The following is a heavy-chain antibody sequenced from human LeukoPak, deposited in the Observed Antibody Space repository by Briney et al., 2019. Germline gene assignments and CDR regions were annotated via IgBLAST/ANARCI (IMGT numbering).Heavy chain of an antibody. Sequence: ASVKVSCKASGYIFNDFDINWVRQAPGQGLEWMGWMSPVSGIGGSAQRFQGRVTLTRDTSISTAYMEVSSLRSDDTAFYYCARAPMGTAALYWGQGTLVTVSS. CDR2: MSPVSGIG. CDR3: ARAPMGTAALY. CDR1: GYIFNDFD. V-gene: IGHV1-8*01. D-gene: IGHD2-2*01. J-gene: IGHJ4*02.